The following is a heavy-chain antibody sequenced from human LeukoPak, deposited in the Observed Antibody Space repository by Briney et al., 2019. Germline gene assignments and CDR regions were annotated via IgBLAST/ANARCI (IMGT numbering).Heavy chain of an antibody. Sequence: ASVKVSCKASGYTFTDYYMHWVRQAPGQGLEWMGWINPNSGGTNYAQKFQGRVTMTRDTSISTAYMELSRLRSDDTAVYYCARAQYSSSSIDYWGQGTLVTVSS. D-gene: IGHD6-6*01. CDR2: INPNSGGT. J-gene: IGHJ4*02. V-gene: IGHV1-2*02. CDR3: ARAQYSSSSIDY. CDR1: GYTFTDYY.